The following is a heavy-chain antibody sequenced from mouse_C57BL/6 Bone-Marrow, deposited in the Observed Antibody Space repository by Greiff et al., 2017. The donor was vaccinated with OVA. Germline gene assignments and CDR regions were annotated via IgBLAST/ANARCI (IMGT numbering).Heavy chain of an antibody. Sequence: QVQLKESGAELVRPGASVKLSCKASGYTFTSYGISWVKQRTGQGLEWIGEIYPRSGNTYYNEKFKGKATLTADKSSSTAYMELRSLTSEDSAVYFCARRAGFAYWGQGTLVTVSA. D-gene: IGHD3-3*01. CDR2: IYPRSGNT. CDR1: GYTFTSYG. J-gene: IGHJ3*01. CDR3: ARRAGFAY. V-gene: IGHV1-81*01.